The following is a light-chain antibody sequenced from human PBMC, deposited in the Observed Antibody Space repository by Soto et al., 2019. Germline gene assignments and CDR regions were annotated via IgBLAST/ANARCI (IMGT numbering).Light chain of an antibody. Sequence: EIVLTQSPGTLSLSPGERATLSCRASQSVSSTYSAWYQQKRGQAPRLLIFGASSRATGIPDRFSGSGSGTDFTLTISRLEPEDFAVYYCQQYGNSPRYSFGQGTKLDIK. V-gene: IGKV3-20*01. CDR3: QQYGNSPRYS. J-gene: IGKJ2*01. CDR1: QSVSSTY. CDR2: GAS.